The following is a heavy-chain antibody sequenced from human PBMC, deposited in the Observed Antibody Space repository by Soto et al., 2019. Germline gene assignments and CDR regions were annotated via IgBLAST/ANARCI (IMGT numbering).Heavy chain of an antibody. CDR3: GTSYGSGSLTVDY. V-gene: IGHV4-59*01. D-gene: IGHD3-10*01. Sequence: SETLSLTCTVSGGSISSYYWSWIRQPPGKGLEWIGYIYYSGSTNYNPSLKSRVTISVDTSKNQFSLKLSSVTAADTAVYYCGTSYGSGSLTVDYWGQGTLVTVS. CDR2: IYYSGST. J-gene: IGHJ4*02. CDR1: GGSISSYY.